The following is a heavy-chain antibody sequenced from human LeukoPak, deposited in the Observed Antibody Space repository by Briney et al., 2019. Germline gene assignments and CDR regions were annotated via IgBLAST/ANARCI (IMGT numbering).Heavy chain of an antibody. Sequence: GGSLRLSCVVSRFTFDMSTMTWVRQAPGKGPEWVAKMKEDGTEIFYAGSVAGRFTISRDNSKNSLYLRMNSLRVEDTAVYYCATGGAPGGRFENWGQGTLVTVSS. J-gene: IGHJ4*02. D-gene: IGHD3-16*01. CDR3: ATGGAPGGRFEN. CDR2: MKEDGTEI. CDR1: RFTFDMST. V-gene: IGHV3-7*01.